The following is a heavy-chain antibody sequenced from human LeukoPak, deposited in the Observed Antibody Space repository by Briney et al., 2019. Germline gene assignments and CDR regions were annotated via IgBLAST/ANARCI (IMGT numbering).Heavy chain of an antibody. V-gene: IGHV3-23*01. D-gene: IGHD3-10*01. CDR1: GFTFSSYA. CDR2: ISGSGGST. CDR3: AKGFNSGSSIRSFDY. J-gene: IGHJ4*02. Sequence: GGSLRLSCAASGFTFSSYAMSWVRQAPGKGLEWVSAISGSGGSTYYADSVKGRFTIFRDNSKNTLYLQMNSLRAEDTAVYYCAKGFNSGSSIRSFDYWGQGTLVTVSS.